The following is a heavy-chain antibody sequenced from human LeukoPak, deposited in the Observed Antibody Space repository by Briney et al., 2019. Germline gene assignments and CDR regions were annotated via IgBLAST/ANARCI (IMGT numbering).Heavy chain of an antibody. D-gene: IGHD3-10*01. V-gene: IGHV4-34*01. CDR1: GGSFSGYY. Sequence: SETLSLTCAVYGGSFSGYYWSWIRQPPGKGLEWIGEINHSGSTNYNPSLKSRVTISVDTSKNQFSLKLSSVTAADTAVYYCARRSRLLWFGAARYYFDYWGQGTLVTVSS. J-gene: IGHJ4*02. CDR3: ARRSRLLWFGAARYYFDY. CDR2: INHSGST.